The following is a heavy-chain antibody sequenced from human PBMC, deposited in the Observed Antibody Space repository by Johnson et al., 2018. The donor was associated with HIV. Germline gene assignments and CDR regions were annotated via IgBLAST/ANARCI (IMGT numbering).Heavy chain of an antibody. CDR1: EFTFDGYD. CDR2: ISFDGNLK. D-gene: IGHD5-18*01. J-gene: IGHJ3*02. CDR3: ARDQDDGIQLWMGDAFDI. Sequence: VQLVESGGGVVRPGGSLRLSCAASEFTFDGYDMSWVRQAPGKGPEWVAVISFDGNLKKYADSVKGRVTISRDNSKDTLYLQMNSLRAEDTAVYYCARDQDDGIQLWMGDAFDIWGQGTMVTVSS. V-gene: IGHV3-30*03.